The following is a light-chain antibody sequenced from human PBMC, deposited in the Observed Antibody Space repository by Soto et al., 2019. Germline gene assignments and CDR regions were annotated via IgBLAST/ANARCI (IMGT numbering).Light chain of an antibody. CDR1: SSNIGAGYD. CDR3: QSYDSSLSGNYV. V-gene: IGLV1-40*01. CDR2: DNS. Sequence: QSVLTQPPSVSGAPGQRVTISCTGSSSNIGAGYDVHWYQQLPGTAPKLLIYDNSNRPSGVPDRFSGSKSGTSASLAITGLQAEDEADYYCQSYDSSLSGNYVFGTGTKVTVL. J-gene: IGLJ1*01.